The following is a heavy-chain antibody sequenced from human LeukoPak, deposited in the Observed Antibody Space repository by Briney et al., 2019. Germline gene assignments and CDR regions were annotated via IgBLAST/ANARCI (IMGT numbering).Heavy chain of an antibody. Sequence: ASVTVSCKASGYTFTSYGISWVRQAPGQGLEWMGWISAYNGNTNYAQKLQGRVTMTTDTSTSTAYMELRSLRSDDTAVYYCAREPYSSSLPPEYYYYGMDVWGQGTTVTVSS. CDR3: AREPYSSSLPPEYYYYGMDV. D-gene: IGHD6-6*01. J-gene: IGHJ6*02. CDR1: GYTFTSYG. V-gene: IGHV1-18*01. CDR2: ISAYNGNT.